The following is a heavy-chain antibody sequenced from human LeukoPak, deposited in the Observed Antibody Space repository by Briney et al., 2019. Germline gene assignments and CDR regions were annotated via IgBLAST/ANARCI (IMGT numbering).Heavy chain of an antibody. CDR1: GGSFSGYY. V-gene: IGHV4-34*01. Sequence: IPSETLSLTCAVYGGSFSGYYWSWIRQPPGKGLEWIGEINHSGSTNYNPSLKSRVTISVDTSKNQFSLKLSSVTAADTAVCYCARTGSSSWYKWFDPWGQGTLVTVSS. D-gene: IGHD6-13*01. CDR3: ARTGSSSWYKWFDP. CDR2: INHSGST. J-gene: IGHJ5*02.